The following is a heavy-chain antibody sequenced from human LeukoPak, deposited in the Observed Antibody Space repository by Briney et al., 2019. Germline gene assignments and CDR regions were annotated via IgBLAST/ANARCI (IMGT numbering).Heavy chain of an antibody. CDR1: GGPYSGYY. Sequence: SETLSLICAVYGGPYSGYYRSWIRQPPGKGLEWIGEINHSGSTNYNPSLKSRVTISVDTSKNQFSLKLSSVAAADTAVYYCARGPRGSGGSFPEISVVASNAFAIWEGGSIVTVSS. J-gene: IGHJ3*02. D-gene: IGHD2-15*01. CDR2: INHSGST. CDR3: ARGPRGSGGSFPEISVVASNAFAI. V-gene: IGHV4-34*01.